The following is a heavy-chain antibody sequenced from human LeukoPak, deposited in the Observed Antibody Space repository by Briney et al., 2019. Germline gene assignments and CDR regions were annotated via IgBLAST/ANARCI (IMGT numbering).Heavy chain of an antibody. Sequence: ASVKVSCKASGYTFNRYYIQWVRQAPGQGLEWMGWINPRSGGTKYAQKFQGRVTMTTDTSISTAYMELGRLRSDDTAVYYCARPYTKIELWFGESDYSYMDVWGKGTTVTISS. V-gene: IGHV1-2*02. CDR2: INPRSGGT. D-gene: IGHD3-10*01. CDR1: GYTFNRYY. J-gene: IGHJ6*03. CDR3: ARPYTKIELWFGESDYSYMDV.